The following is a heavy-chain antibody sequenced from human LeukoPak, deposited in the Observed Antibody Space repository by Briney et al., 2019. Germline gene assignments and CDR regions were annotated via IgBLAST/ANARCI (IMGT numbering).Heavy chain of an antibody. CDR2: INADGSTT. CDR3: VVVVEPPDSDGFDV. CDR1: GFTFGNSW. J-gene: IGHJ3*01. V-gene: IGHV3-74*01. Sequence: GGSLRLSCAASGFTFGNSWVHWVRQASGKGLVWVSLINADGSTTTYADSVKGRFTISRDNARNTLSLQMNSLTIEDTAVYYCVVVVEPPDSDGFDVWGQGTMITVSS. D-gene: IGHD1-14*01.